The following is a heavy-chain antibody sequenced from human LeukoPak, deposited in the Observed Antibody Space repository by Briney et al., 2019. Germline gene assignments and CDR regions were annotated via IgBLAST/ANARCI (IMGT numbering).Heavy chain of an antibody. Sequence: SETLSLTCAVSNGSISTNNWWSWVRQPPGKGLEWMGEIFHSGSSNYNPSLKSRVTISVGTSKNQFSLKLSSVTAADTAVYYCARGELWPYYFDYWGQGTLVTVSS. J-gene: IGHJ4*02. V-gene: IGHV4-4*02. D-gene: IGHD3-16*01. CDR3: ARGELWPYYFDY. CDR2: IFHSGSS. CDR1: NGSISTNNW.